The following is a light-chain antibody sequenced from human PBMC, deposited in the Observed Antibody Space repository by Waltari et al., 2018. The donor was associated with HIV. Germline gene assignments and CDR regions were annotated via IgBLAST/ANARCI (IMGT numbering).Light chain of an antibody. CDR2: DVN. J-gene: IGLJ3*02. V-gene: IGLV2-23*02. CDR3: CSYAGSSTWV. Sequence: QSALTQPASVSGSPGQSLTLSCTGTSSDVGCYTYVSWCQQHPGKAPKLMIYDVNKRPSGVSNRFSGSKSGNTASLTISGLQAEDEADYYCCSYAGSSTWVFGGGTKVTVL. CDR1: SSDVGCYTY.